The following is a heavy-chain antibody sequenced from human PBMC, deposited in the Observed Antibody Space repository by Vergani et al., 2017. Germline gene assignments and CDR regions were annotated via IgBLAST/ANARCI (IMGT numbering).Heavy chain of an antibody. Sequence: QVQLVQSGAEVKKPGSSVKVSCKASGGTFSSYAISWVRQAPGQGLEWMGGIIPIFGTANYAQKFQGRVTITADGYTSTGYMELSSLRSEDTAVYYCAGAGLGYDFSEHYYYYMDVWGKGTTVTVSS. D-gene: IGHD3-3*01. CDR2: IIPIFGTA. J-gene: IGHJ6*03. CDR3: AGAGLGYDFSEHYYYYMDV. V-gene: IGHV1-69*12. CDR1: GGTFSSYA.